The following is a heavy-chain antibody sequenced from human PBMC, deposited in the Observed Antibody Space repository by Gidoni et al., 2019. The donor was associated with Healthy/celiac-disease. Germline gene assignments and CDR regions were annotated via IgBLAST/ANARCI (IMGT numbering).Heavy chain of an antibody. Sequence: QVQLVESGGGVVQPGRSLRLHCSASGLTFSRYAMHGVRQAPGKGLDGVAVISYDGSNKYYADSVKGRFTISRDNSKNTLYLQMNSLRAEDTAVYYCARGRYYDSSGRDAFDIWGQGTMVTVSS. D-gene: IGHD3-22*01. CDR1: GLTFSRYA. J-gene: IGHJ3*02. CDR3: ARGRYYDSSGRDAFDI. V-gene: IGHV3-30*04. CDR2: ISYDGSNK.